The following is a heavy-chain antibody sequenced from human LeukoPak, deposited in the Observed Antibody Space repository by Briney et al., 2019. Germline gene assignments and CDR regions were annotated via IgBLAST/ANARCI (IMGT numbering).Heavy chain of an antibody. CDR3: TRVKGGEGVHAFDI. Sequence: GGSLRLSCAASGFTFSTYTMNWVRQAPGKGLEWVSSISVSSSYIYYAGSVKGRFTISRDNAKNSLYLQMNSLRVEDTAVYFCTRVKGGEGVHAFDIWGQGTMVTVSS. CDR1: GFTFSTYT. V-gene: IGHV3-21*01. D-gene: IGHD3-10*01. J-gene: IGHJ3*02. CDR2: ISVSSSYI.